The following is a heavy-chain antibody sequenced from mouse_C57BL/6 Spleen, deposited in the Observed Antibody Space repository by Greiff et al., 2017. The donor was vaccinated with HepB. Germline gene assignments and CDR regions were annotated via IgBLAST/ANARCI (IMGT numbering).Heavy chain of an antibody. J-gene: IGHJ3*01. CDR3: ARDNYGNYDPFAY. CDR1: GYAFTNYL. CDR2: INPGSGGT. V-gene: IGHV1-54*01. D-gene: IGHD2-1*01. Sequence: QVQLQQSGAELVRPGTSVKVSCKASGYAFTNYLIEWVKQRPGQGLEWIGVINPGSGGTNYNEKFKGKATLTADKSSSTAYMQLSSLTSEDSAVYFCARDNYGNYDPFAYWGQGTLVTVSA.